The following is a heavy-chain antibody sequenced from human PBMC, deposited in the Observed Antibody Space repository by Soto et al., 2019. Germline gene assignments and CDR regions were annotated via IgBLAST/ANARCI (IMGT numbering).Heavy chain of an antibody. V-gene: IGHV3-7*01. Sequence: EVQLVESGGGLVQPGGSLRLSCAASGFTFSNYWMSWVRQAPGKGLEWVANINRDGSDKYYMDSVKGRFTLSRDNAKNSVYLQMNSLRAEDTAVYYCARGDGYKVVEDYWSQGTLFTFSS. CDR3: ARGDGYKVVEDY. CDR2: INRDGSDK. CDR1: GFTFSNYW. J-gene: IGHJ4*02. D-gene: IGHD2-2*01.